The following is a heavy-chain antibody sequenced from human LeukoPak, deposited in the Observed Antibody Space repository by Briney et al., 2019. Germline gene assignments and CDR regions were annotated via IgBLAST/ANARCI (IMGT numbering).Heavy chain of an antibody. CDR1: GFTFSSYS. CDR2: ISSSSTYI. D-gene: IGHD6-13*01. Sequence: PGGSLRLSCAASGFTFSSYSMNWVRQAPGKGLEWVSSISSSSTYIYYADSVKGRFTISRDNAKNSLYLQMSSLRDEDTAVYYCASLLEESSSWPFDYWGQGTLVTVSS. J-gene: IGHJ4*02. CDR3: ASLLEESSSWPFDY. V-gene: IGHV3-21*01.